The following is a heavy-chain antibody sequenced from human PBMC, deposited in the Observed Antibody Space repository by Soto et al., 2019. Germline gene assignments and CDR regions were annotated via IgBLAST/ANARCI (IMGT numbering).Heavy chain of an antibody. V-gene: IGHV3-30-3*01. CDR2: ISYDGSNK. D-gene: IGHD6-19*01. J-gene: IGHJ4*02. Sequence: GGSLRLSCAASGFTFSSYAMHWVRQAPGKGLEWVAVISYDGSNKYYADSVKGRFTISRDNSKNTLYLQMNSLRAEDTAVYYCAKGSVKRWLVHKDYFDYWGQGTLVTVSS. CDR3: AKGSVKRWLVHKDYFDY. CDR1: GFTFSSYA.